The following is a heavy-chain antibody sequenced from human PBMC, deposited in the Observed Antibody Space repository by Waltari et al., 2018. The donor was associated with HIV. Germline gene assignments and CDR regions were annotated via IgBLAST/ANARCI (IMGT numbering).Heavy chain of an antibody. D-gene: IGHD1-1*01. CDR2: IKQDGSEK. V-gene: IGHV3-7*01. CDR1: GFTFSSYW. Sequence: EVQLGESGGGLVQPGGSLRLSCAASGFTFSSYWMSWVRQGPGKGLEWVANIKQDGSEKYYVDSVKGRFTISRDNAKNSLYLQMNSLRAEDTAVYYCARDPLVEHRGILDYWGQGTLVTVSS. J-gene: IGHJ4*02. CDR3: ARDPLVEHRGILDY.